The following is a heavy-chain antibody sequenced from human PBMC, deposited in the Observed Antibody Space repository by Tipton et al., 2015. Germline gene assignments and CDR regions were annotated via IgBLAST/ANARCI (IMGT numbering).Heavy chain of an antibody. V-gene: IGHV1-18*04. CDR3: ARGSYFDK. CDR1: GYDFASFD. J-gene: IGHJ4*02. Sequence: QLVQSGAELKKPGASVKVSCKASGYDFASFDISWVRQAPGQGLEWMGWISVYNGKTNYAQKLQGRVTMTTDTSTSTAYMELRSLRSDDTAVYYCARGSYFDKWGQGTLVTVSS. CDR2: ISVYNGKT.